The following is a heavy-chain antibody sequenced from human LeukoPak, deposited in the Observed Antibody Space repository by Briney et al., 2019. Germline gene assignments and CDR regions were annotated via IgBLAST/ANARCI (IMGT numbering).Heavy chain of an antibody. J-gene: IGHJ6*03. Sequence: ASVKVSCKASGYTFTNYYIHWVRQAPGQGLEWMGIINPSGGSTNFAQKFQGRVTITTDESTSTAYMELSSLRSEDTAVYYCARGGSLPDPYYMDVWGKGTTVTVSS. V-gene: IGHV1-46*01. CDR1: GYTFTNYY. D-gene: IGHD5/OR15-5a*01. CDR3: ARGGSLPDPYYMDV. CDR2: INPSGGST.